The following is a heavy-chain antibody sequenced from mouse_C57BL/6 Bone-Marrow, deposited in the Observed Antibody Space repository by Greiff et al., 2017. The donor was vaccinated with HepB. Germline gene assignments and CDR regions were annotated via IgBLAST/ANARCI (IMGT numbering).Heavy chain of an antibody. CDR2: IYPGSGST. V-gene: IGHV1-55*01. CDR1: GYTFTSYW. J-gene: IGHJ2*01. CDR3: ARGKGNYYGGVY. Sequence: QVQLQQPGAELVKPGASVKMSCKASGYTFTSYWITWVKQRPGQGLEWIGDIYPGSGSTNYNEKFKSKATLTVDTSSSTAYMQLSSLTSEDSAVYYCARGKGNYYGGVYWGQGTTLTVSS. D-gene: IGHD1-1*01.